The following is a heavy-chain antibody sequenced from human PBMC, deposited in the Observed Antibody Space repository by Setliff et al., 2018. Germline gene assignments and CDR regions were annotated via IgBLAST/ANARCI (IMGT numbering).Heavy chain of an antibody. CDR3: ARDPSSSWEWFDS. CDR1: GFTFSTYR. Sequence: HPSETLSLSCAASGFTFSTYRMHWVRQAPGKGLEWVAVIWDDGVKKYHADSVKGRFTISRDNSKNTLYLQMNSLRTEDTAVFYCARDPSSSWEWFDSWGQGTLVTVSP. V-gene: IGHV3-33*08. J-gene: IGHJ5*01. CDR2: IWDDGVKK. D-gene: IGHD3-22*01.